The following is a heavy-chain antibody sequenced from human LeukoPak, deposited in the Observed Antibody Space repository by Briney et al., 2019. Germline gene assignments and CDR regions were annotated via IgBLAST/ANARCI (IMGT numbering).Heavy chain of an antibody. Sequence: GGSLRLSCAASGFTFSYFGMNWVRQSPGKGLEWVAFIRSHGTNTEYADSVKGRFTISRDNSKNILFLQMNSLRVEDTGVYYCAKAWMYASGQKSFQHWGQGTLVTVSS. CDR2: IRSHGTNT. D-gene: IGHD3-10*01. CDR3: AKAWMYASGQKSFQH. V-gene: IGHV3-30*02. J-gene: IGHJ1*01. CDR1: GFTFSYFG.